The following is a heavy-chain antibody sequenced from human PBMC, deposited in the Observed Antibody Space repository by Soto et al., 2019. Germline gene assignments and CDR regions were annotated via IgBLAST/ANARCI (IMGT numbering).Heavy chain of an antibody. CDR1: GFTFSSYG. J-gene: IGHJ4*02. CDR2: ISSDGSNK. Sequence: QVQLVESGGGVVQPGRSLRLSCAASGFTFSSYGMHWVRQAPGKGLEWVAVISSDGSNKYYADSVKGRFTISRDNSTNTLYLQMNSLRDEDTAVYYCAKAVPRSYWGQGTLVTVSS. V-gene: IGHV3-30*18. D-gene: IGHD2-2*01. CDR3: AKAVPRSY.